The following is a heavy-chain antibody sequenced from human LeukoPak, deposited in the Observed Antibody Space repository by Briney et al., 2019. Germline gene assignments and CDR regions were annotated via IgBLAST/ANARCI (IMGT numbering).Heavy chain of an antibody. J-gene: IGHJ4*02. CDR1: GGSISYYY. Sequence: PSETLSLTCTVSGGSISYYYWSWIRQPPGKGLEWIGYIYYSGSTTYNPSLKSRVTISVDTSKDQFSLKLSSVTAADTAVYYCARAGGTYYDYVWGSYLLDYWGQGTLVTVSS. D-gene: IGHD3-16*02. CDR2: IYYSGST. CDR3: ARAGGTYYDYVWGSYLLDY. V-gene: IGHV4-59*01.